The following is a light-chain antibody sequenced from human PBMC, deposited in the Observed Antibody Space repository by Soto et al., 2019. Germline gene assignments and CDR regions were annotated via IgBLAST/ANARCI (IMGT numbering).Light chain of an antibody. CDR1: QSPSTW. Sequence: DIQMTQSPSTLSASVGDRVIITCRASQSPSTWLAWYQQKPGKAPNLLIYGASTLQSGVPSRFSGSGSGTDFTLTINSLQAEDFATYYCQQTRSYPSTFGGGTKVDIK. V-gene: IGKV1-5*01. CDR3: QQTRSYPST. CDR2: GAS. J-gene: IGKJ4*01.